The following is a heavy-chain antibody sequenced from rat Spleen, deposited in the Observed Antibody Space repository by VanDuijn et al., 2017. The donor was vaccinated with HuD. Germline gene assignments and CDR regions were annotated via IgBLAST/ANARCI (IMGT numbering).Heavy chain of an antibody. CDR1: GFTFSNYY. D-gene: IGHD1-4*01. J-gene: IGHJ2*01. CDR2: ISPSGGST. Sequence: EVQMVESGGGLVKPGRSLKLSCAASGFTFSNYYMAWVRQAPTKGLEWVASISPSGGSTYYPDSVKGRFTISRDNAKSNLYLQMDSLRSEDTATYYCATDYPGITGFDYWGQGVMVTVSS. V-gene: IGHV5-27*01. CDR3: ATDYPGITGFDY.